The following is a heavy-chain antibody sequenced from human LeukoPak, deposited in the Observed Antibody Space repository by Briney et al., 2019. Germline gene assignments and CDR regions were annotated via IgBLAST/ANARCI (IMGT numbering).Heavy chain of an antibody. J-gene: IGHJ4*02. V-gene: IGHV4-34*01. CDR1: GGSFSGYY. CDR3: ARGLPQGHFDY. Sequence: PSETLSLTCAVYGGSFSGYYWSWIRQPPGKGLEWIGEINHSGSTNYNPSLKSRVTISVDTSKNQFSLKLSSVTAADTAVYYCARGLPQGHFDYWGQGTLVTVSS. CDR2: INHSGST.